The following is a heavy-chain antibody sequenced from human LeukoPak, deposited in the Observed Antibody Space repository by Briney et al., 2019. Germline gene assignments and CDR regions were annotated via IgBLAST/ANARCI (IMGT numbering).Heavy chain of an antibody. D-gene: IGHD3-22*01. V-gene: IGHV3-53*01. CDR1: GFTVSSNY. CDR2: IYSGGST. J-gene: IGHJ4*02. Sequence: GGSLRLSCAASGFTVSSNYMTWVRQAPGKGLEWVSVIYSGGSTYHADSVKGRFTISRDNSKNTLYLQMNRLRAEDTAVYYCACYRYYYDSSAYYSQYWGQGTLVTVSS. CDR3: ACYRYYYDSSAYYSQY.